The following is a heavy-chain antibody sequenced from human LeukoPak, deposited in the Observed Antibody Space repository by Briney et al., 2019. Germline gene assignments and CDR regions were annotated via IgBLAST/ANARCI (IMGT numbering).Heavy chain of an antibody. CDR1: GFTFSNYW. CDR2: LNGDGTNI. Sequence: GGSLRLSCVASGFTFSNYWMQWVRQVPGKGLVWGSRLNGDGTNIIYADSVKGRFTISRDNAENTLYLQMNSLRAEDTALYYCARSQSGVFDVWGQGTMVTVSS. D-gene: IGHD2-8*01. J-gene: IGHJ3*01. CDR3: ARSQSGVFDV. V-gene: IGHV3-74*01.